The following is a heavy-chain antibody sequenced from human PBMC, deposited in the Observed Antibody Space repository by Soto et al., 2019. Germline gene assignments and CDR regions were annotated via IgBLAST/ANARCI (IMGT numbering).Heavy chain of an antibody. V-gene: IGHV3-21*01. Sequence: GGSLRLSPAASGLTFSSYSMNWVRQAPGKGLEWVSSISSSSSYIYYADSVKGRFTISRDNAKNSLYLQMNSLRAEDTAVYYCARDGDSSGYYFNYWGQGTLVTVSS. D-gene: IGHD3-22*01. J-gene: IGHJ4*02. CDR2: ISSSSSYI. CDR1: GLTFSSYS. CDR3: ARDGDSSGYYFNY.